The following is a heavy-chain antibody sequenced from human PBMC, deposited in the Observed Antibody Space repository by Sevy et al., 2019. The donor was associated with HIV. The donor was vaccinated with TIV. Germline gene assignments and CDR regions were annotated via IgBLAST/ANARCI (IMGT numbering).Heavy chain of an antibody. D-gene: IGHD3-3*01. J-gene: IGHJ4*02. CDR2: VKQDMSEK. V-gene: IGHV3-7*01. CDR1: GFTFSSNW. Sequence: GGSLRLSCAASGFTFSSNWMTWVRQAPGKGLEWVANVKQDMSEKYYADSVKGRFSIYRDNAKNLLFLQMNSLRDEDTAVYYCARAQQVTMLVVIGGLYFDLWGQGTLVTVSS. CDR3: ARAQQVTMLVVIGGLYFDL.